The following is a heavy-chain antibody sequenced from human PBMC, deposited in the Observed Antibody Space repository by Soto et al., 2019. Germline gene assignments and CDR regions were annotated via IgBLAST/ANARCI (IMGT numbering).Heavy chain of an antibody. D-gene: IGHD6-19*01. CDR3: SRDKRAVADYFFDY. V-gene: IGHV3-66*01. CDR2: IYSGGST. J-gene: IGHJ4*02. CDR1: GFTVSDNY. Sequence: GGSLRLSCAASGFTVSDNYMTWVRQAPGKGLEWVSVIYSGGSTYYADSVKGRFTISRDDSKNTLYLQMNGLRAEDTAVYYCSRDKRAVADYFFDYWGQGALVTVSS.